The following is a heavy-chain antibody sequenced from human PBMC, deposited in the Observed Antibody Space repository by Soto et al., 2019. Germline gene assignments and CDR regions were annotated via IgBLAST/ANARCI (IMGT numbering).Heavy chain of an antibody. CDR3: ARDPPGFHSAFGF. V-gene: IGHV3-21*01. D-gene: IGHD4-4*01. J-gene: IGHJ4*02. CDR2: ISSSSSYI. Sequence: PGGSLRLSCAASGFTFSSYSMNWVRQAPGKGLEWVSSISSSSSYIYYADSVKGRFTISRDNAKNSLCLQLNSVTPEDTAIYYCARDPPGFHSAFGFWGQGTLVTVSS. CDR1: GFTFSSYS.